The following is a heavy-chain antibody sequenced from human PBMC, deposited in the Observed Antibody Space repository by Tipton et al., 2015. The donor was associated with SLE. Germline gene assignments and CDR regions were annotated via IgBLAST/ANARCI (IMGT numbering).Heavy chain of an antibody. J-gene: IGHJ3*02. V-gene: IGHV3-53*04. CDR2: IYSGGST. Sequence: GSLRLSCAASGFTVSSNYMSWVRQAPGKGLEWVSVIYSGGSTYYADSVKGRFAISRHNSKNTLYLQMNSLRAEDTAVYYCARGASDHAFDIWGQGTMVTVSS. CDR3: ARGASDHAFDI. CDR1: GFTVSSNY.